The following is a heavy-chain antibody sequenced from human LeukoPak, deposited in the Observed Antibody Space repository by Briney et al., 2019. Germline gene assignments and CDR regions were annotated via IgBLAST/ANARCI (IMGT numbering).Heavy chain of an antibody. CDR3: ARRGSGYWYFDL. CDR1: GGSISSSSYY. D-gene: IGHD3-16*01. J-gene: IGHJ2*01. CDR2: IYYSGST. V-gene: IGHV4-39*01. Sequence: SETLSLTCTVSGGSISSSSYYWGWIRQPPGKGLEWIGSIYYSGSTYYSPSLKSRVTISVDTSKNQFSLKLSSVTAADTAVYYCARRGSGYWYFDLWGRGTLVTVSS.